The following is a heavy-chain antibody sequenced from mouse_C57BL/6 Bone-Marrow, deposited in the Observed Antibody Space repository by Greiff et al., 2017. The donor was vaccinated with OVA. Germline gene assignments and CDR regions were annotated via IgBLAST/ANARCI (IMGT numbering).Heavy chain of an antibody. CDR2: ISSGSSTI. J-gene: IGHJ4*01. D-gene: IGHD1-1*01. CDR1: GFTFSDYG. CDR3: AVYYGSPYYAMDY. Sequence: EVKLMESGGGLVKPGGSLKLSCAASGFTFSDYGMHWVRQAPEKGLEWVAYISSGSSTIYYADTVKGRFTFSRDNAENTLFLQMTSLRSEDTAMYYCAVYYGSPYYAMDYWGQGTSVTVSS. V-gene: IGHV5-17*01.